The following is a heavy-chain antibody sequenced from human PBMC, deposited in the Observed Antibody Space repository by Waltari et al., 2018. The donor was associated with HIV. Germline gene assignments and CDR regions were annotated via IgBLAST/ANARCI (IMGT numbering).Heavy chain of an antibody. V-gene: IGHV1-24*01. J-gene: IGHJ6*02. CDR3: ATDRNYYGSGSYYDVLYGMDV. Sequence: QVQLVQSGAEVKKPGASVKVSCKVSGYTITELPMHWVRQAPGKGLEWMGGFDPEDGETIYAQKFQGRVTMTEDTSTDAAYMELSSLRSEDTAVYYCATDRNYYGSGSYYDVLYGMDVWGQGTTVTVSS. D-gene: IGHD3-10*01. CDR2: FDPEDGET. CDR1: GYTITELP.